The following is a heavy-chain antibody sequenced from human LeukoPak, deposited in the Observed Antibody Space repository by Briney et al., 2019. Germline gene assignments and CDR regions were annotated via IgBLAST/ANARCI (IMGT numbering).Heavy chain of an antibody. CDR1: GGSVSSGSYY. CDR2: IYYSGST. CDR3: ARMYSNYFDY. Sequence: SETLSLTCTVSGGSVSSGSYYWSWIWQPPGKGLEWVGYIYYSGSTTYNPSLKSRVTISVDTSKNQFSLQLSSVTAADTAVYYCARMYSNYFDYWGQGSLVTVSS. V-gene: IGHV4-61*01. D-gene: IGHD4-11*01. J-gene: IGHJ4*02.